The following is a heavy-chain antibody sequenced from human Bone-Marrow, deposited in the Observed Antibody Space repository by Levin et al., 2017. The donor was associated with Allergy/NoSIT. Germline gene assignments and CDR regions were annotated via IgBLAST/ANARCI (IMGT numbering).Heavy chain of an antibody. D-gene: IGHD1-26*01. V-gene: IGHV4-34*01. CDR2: INHSGIT. J-gene: IGHJ3*02. CDR1: GGSYNGYY. CDR3: SRGRSSYYPNDAFDI. Sequence: SCSVYGGSYNGYYLNWIRQPPGKGLEWIGEINHSGITNYNPSLSTRVTISHDTSKKQISLRLTSVTAADTAVYYCSRGRSSYYPNDAFDIWGRGTFVTVSS.